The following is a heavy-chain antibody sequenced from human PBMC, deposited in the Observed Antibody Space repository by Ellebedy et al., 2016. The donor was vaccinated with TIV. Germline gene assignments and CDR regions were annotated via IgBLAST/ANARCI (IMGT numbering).Heavy chain of an antibody. Sequence: SETLSLTCTVSGGSISSYYWSWIRQPAGKGLEWIGRIYTSGSTNYNPSLKSRVTRSVDTSKNQFSLKLSSLTAADTAVYYCARDLAAAGNWRGFDYWGQGTLVTVSS. J-gene: IGHJ4*02. CDR3: ARDLAAAGNWRGFDY. CDR2: IYTSGST. D-gene: IGHD6-13*01. CDR1: GGSISSYY. V-gene: IGHV4-4*07.